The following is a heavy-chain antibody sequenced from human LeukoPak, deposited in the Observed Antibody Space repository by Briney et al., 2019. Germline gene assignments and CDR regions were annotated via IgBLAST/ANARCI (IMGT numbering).Heavy chain of an antibody. J-gene: IGHJ4*02. Sequence: GGSLRLSCAASELMFSSYAMSWVRQAPGKGLEWVSGISDDSGSTYYADSVRGRLTISRDNSKNTLYLQMNSLRVEDTAIYYCAKDQYSNGWYFDYWGQGTLVSVSS. CDR1: ELMFSSYA. CDR2: ISDDSGST. D-gene: IGHD6-19*01. V-gene: IGHV3-23*01. CDR3: AKDQYSNGWYFDY.